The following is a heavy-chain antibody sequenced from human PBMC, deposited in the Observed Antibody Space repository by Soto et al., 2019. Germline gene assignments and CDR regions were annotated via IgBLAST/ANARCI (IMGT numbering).Heavy chain of an antibody. Sequence: SETLSLTCTVSGGSISSYYWSWIRQPPGKGLEWIGYIYYSGSTNYNPSLKSRVTISVDTSKNQFSLKLSSVTAADTAVYYWARIEYSSSSVDYWGQGPLVTVSS. V-gene: IGHV4-59*01. J-gene: IGHJ4*02. D-gene: IGHD6-6*01. CDR2: IYYSGST. CDR3: ARIEYSSSSVDY. CDR1: GGSISSYY.